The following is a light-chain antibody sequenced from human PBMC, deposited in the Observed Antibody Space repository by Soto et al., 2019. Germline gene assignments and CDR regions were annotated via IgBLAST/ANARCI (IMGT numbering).Light chain of an antibody. V-gene: IGKV1-33*01. CDR1: QDIKKY. CDR2: DAS. J-gene: IGKJ1*01. CDR3: QQYGGLPPT. Sequence: DIPMTQSPSSLSASVGDRVTITCQASQDIKKYLNWYHHRPGKAPNLLIYDASALETGVPPRFSGSGSGTNYSFTINNVQPEDSATYYCQQYGGLPPTFGPGTKVEIK.